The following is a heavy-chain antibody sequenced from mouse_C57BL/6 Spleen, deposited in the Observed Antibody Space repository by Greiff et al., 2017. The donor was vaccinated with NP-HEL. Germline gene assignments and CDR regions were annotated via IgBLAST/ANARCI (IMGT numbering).Heavy chain of an antibody. CDR3: ARESPYGWYFDV. J-gene: IGHJ1*03. V-gene: IGHV7-1*01. CDR1: GFTFSDFY. D-gene: IGHD1-1*02. CDR2: SRNKANDYTT. Sequence: EVQVVESGGGLVQSGRSLRLSCATSGFTFSDFYMEWVRQAPGKGLEWIAASRNKANDYTTEYSASVKGRFIVSRDTSQSILYLQMNALRAEDTAIYYCARESPYGWYFDVWGTGTTVTVSS.